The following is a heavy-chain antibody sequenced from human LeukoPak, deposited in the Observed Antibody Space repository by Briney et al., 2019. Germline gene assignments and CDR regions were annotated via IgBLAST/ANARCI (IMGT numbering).Heavy chain of an antibody. CDR3: AREKMSGYYYDSSGYDY. V-gene: IGHV3-21*01. D-gene: IGHD3-22*01. CDR2: ISSSSSYI. J-gene: IGHJ4*02. Sequence: GGSLRLSCAASGFTLSSYTMTWVRQAPGKGLEWVSSISSSSSYIYYADSVKGRFTISRDNAKNSLYLQMNSLRAEDTAVYYCAREKMSGYYYDSSGYDYWGQGTLVTVSS. CDR1: GFTLSSYT.